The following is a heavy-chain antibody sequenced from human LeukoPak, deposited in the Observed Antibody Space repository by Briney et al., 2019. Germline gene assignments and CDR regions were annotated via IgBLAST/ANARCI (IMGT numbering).Heavy chain of an antibody. D-gene: IGHD3-10*01. V-gene: IGHV1-8*01. CDR2: MNPNSGNT. CDR3: ARDLSLPGTRQH. CDR1: GYTFTSYD. Sequence: ASVKVSCKASGYTFTSYDINWVRQATGQGLEWMGWMNPNSGNTGYARKFQGRVTMTRNTSISTAYMELSSLRSEDTAVYYCARDLSLPGTRQHWGQGTLVTVSS. J-gene: IGHJ1*01.